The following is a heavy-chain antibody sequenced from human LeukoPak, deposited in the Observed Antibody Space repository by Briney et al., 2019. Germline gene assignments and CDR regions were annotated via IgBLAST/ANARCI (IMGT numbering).Heavy chain of an antibody. J-gene: IGHJ5*02. CDR1: GGSISSYY. D-gene: IGHD2-2*01. CDR3: ARVRVVPAAKYNWFDP. Sequence: SETLSLTCTVSGGSISSYYWSWIRQPAGKGLEWIGRIYTSGSTNYNPSLKSRVTMSVDTSKNQLSLKLSSVTAADTAVYYCARVRVVPAAKYNWFDPWGQGTLVTVSS. V-gene: IGHV4-4*07. CDR2: IYTSGST.